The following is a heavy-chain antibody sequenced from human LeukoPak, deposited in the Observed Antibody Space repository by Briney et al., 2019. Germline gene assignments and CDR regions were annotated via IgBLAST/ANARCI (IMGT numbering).Heavy chain of an antibody. CDR3: ARDRSFLGTYDRDFDY. D-gene: IGHD1-26*01. Sequence: GGTLRLSCAASGFTFSSYGMSWVRQAPGKGLEWVAIISYDGSNEYYADSVKGRFTISRDNSKNTLYLQMNSLRAADTAVYYCARDRSFLGTYDRDFDYWGQGTLVTVSS. V-gene: IGHV3-30*03. J-gene: IGHJ4*02. CDR2: ISYDGSNE. CDR1: GFTFSSYG.